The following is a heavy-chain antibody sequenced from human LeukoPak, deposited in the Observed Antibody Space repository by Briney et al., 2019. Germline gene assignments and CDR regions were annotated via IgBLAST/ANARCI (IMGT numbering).Heavy chain of an antibody. CDR3: ARAAVTTLPYFDY. CDR2: VNPNGGAT. Sequence: ASVKVSFKASGYTFTGYYMHWVRQAPGQGLEWMGWVNPNGGATNYAQKFQGRVTMTRDTSISTAYMELSRLGSDDTAVYYCARAAVTTLPYFDYWGQGTLVTVSS. CDR1: GYTFTGYY. D-gene: IGHD4-17*01. J-gene: IGHJ4*02. V-gene: IGHV1-2*02.